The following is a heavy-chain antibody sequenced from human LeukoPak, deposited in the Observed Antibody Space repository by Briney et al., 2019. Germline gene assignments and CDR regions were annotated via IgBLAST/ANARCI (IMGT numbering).Heavy chain of an antibody. V-gene: IGHV3-30*18. CDR2: ISYDGSNK. CDR1: GFTFSSYG. J-gene: IGHJ3*02. D-gene: IGHD3-10*01. CDR3: AKPRTYYYGSGRDAFDI. Sequence: PGGSLRLSCAASGFTFSSYGMHWVRQAPGKGLEWVAVISYDGSNKYYADSVKGRFTISRDNSKNTLYLQMNSLRAEDTAVYYCAKPRTYYYGSGRDAFDIWGRGTMVTVSS.